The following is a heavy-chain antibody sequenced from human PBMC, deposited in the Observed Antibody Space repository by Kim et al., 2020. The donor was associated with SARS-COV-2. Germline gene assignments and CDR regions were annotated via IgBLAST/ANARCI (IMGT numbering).Heavy chain of an antibody. CDR3: ARGIAAAPTFYYYYGMDV. Sequence: ASVKVSCKASGYTFTSYAMHWVRQAPGQRLEWMGWINAGNGNTKYSQKFQGRVTITRDTSASTAYMELSSLRSEDTAVYYCARGIAAAPTFYYYYGMDVWGQGTTVTVSS. CDR1: GYTFTSYA. CDR2: INAGNGNT. V-gene: IGHV1-3*01. J-gene: IGHJ6*02. D-gene: IGHD6-13*01.